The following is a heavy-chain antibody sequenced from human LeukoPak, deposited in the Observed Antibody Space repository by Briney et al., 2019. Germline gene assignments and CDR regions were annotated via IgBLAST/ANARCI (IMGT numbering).Heavy chain of an antibody. CDR1: GGSISSYY. Sequence: SETLSLTCTVSGGSISSYYWSWIRQPPGKGLEWIGYIYYSGSTNYNPSLRSRVTISVDTSKNQFSLKLSSVTAADTAVYYCARLGRDYDILTGYYHPPLWGQGTLVTVSS. V-gene: IGHV4-59*08. D-gene: IGHD3-9*01. CDR2: IYYSGST. J-gene: IGHJ4*02. CDR3: ARLGRDYDILTGYYHPPL.